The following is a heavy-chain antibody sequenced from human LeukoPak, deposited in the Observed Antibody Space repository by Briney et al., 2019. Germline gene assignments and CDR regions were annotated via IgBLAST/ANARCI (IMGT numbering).Heavy chain of an antibody. Sequence: SETLSLTCTVSGGSISSHYWSWIRQPPGKGLEWIGYIYYSGSTNYNPSLKSRVTISVDTSKNQFSLKLSSVTAADTAVYYCARLTQNIVVVPAAEIETYYYYYMDVWGKGTTVTVSS. D-gene: IGHD2-2*01. J-gene: IGHJ6*03. CDR1: GGSISSHY. CDR3: ARLTQNIVVVPAAEIETYYYYYMDV. CDR2: IYYSGST. V-gene: IGHV4-59*11.